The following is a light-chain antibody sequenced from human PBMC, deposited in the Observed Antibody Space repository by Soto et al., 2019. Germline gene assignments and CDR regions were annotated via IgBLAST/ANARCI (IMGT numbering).Light chain of an antibody. J-gene: IGKJ5*01. CDR3: QQYGSSPPIT. V-gene: IGKV3-20*01. Sequence: EIVLTQSPGTLSLSPGERATLSCRASRSVSSSYLAWYQQKPGLAPRLLIYVASSRATGIPDRFSGSGSGTDSTLTISRLEPEDFAVYYCQQYGSSPPITFGQGTRLEIK. CDR2: VAS. CDR1: RSVSSSY.